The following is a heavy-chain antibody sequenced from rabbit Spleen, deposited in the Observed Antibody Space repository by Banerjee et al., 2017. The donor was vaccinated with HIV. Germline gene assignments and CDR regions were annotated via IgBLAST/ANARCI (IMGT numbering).Heavy chain of an antibody. J-gene: IGHJ3*01. Sequence: QQQLVESGGGLVKPEGSLTLTCKASGFPFSNKAVMCWVRQAPGKGLEWIGYIDPLFGTTYYANWVNGRFTISKTSSTTVTLQMTSLTAADTATYFCARSSDGNNYWSYGLWGQGTLVTVS. D-gene: IGHD8-1*01. CDR2: IDPLFGTT. V-gene: IGHV1S45*01. CDR1: GFPFSNKAV. CDR3: ARSSDGNNYWSYGL.